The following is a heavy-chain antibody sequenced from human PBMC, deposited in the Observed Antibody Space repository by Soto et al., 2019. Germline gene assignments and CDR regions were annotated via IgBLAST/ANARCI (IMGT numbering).Heavy chain of an antibody. CDR3: ARGGKPSPLFDY. J-gene: IGHJ4*02. Sequence: PSETLSLTCTVSGGSISSSSYYWGWIRQPPGKGLEWIGCIYYSGSTYYNPSLKSRVTISVDTSKNQFSLKLSSVTAADTAVYYCARGGKPSPLFDYWGQGTLVTVSS. CDR1: GGSISSSSYY. V-gene: IGHV4-39*01. CDR2: IYYSGST.